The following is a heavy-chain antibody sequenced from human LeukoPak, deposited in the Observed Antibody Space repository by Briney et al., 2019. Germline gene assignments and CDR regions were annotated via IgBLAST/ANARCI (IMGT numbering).Heavy chain of an antibody. J-gene: IGHJ4*02. CDR3: ATSPIVVVPAAMWSDY. D-gene: IGHD2-2*01. V-gene: IGHV1-24*01. Sequence: ASVKVSCKVSGYTLTELSMHWVRQAPGKWLEWMGGFDPEDGETIYAQKFQGRVTMTEDTSTDTAYMELSSLRSEDTAVYYCATSPIVVVPAAMWSDYWGQGTLVTVSS. CDR2: FDPEDGET. CDR1: GYTLTELS.